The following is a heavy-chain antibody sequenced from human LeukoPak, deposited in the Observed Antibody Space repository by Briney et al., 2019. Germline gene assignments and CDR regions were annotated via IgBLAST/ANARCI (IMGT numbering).Heavy chain of an antibody. Sequence: PGRSLRLSCAASGFTFDDYAMHWVRHAPGKGLEWVSGISWNSGSIGYADSVKGRFTISRDNAKNSLYLQMNSLRAEDTALYYCAKDRGFSIAAAGNFDYWGQGTLVTVSS. J-gene: IGHJ4*02. CDR3: AKDRGFSIAAAGNFDY. CDR1: GFTFDDYA. CDR2: ISWNSGSI. D-gene: IGHD6-13*01. V-gene: IGHV3-9*01.